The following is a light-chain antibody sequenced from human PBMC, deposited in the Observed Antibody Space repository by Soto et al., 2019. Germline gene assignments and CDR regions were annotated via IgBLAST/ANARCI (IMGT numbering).Light chain of an antibody. J-gene: IGLJ2*01. CDR3: QVWDITSVV. V-gene: IGLV3-9*01. CDR1: SLGNKN. Sequence: SYELTQPVSVSVALGQTARISCAGNSLGNKNVYWYQQRPGQAPVLVIYKDKNRPSGIPERFSGSLSGNTATLTITRAQGGDEADYYCQVWDITSVVFGGGTKLTVL. CDR2: KDK.